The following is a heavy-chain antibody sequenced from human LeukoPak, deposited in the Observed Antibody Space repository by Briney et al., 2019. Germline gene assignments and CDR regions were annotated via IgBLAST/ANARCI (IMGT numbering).Heavy chain of an antibody. J-gene: IGHJ5*01. D-gene: IGHD3-3*01. CDR1: GFTFTSYG. CDR2: ISYDGSNK. Sequence: GGSLRLSCAASGFTFTSYGMHWVRQAPGKGLEWVTVISYDGSNKYYADSVKGRFTISRDNSKNTLYLQMNSLRAEDTAVYYCARAGSLEWLFDSWGQGTLVTVSP. CDR3: ARAGSLEWLFDS. V-gene: IGHV3-30*03.